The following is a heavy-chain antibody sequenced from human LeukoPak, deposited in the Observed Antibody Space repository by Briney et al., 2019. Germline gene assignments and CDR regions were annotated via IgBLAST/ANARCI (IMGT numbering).Heavy chain of an antibody. CDR1: GFTFSSYW. CDR3: ARRIQGMAPYYFDY. CDR2: IKSDGGST. D-gene: IGHD5-24*01. Sequence: GGSLRLSCTASGFTFSSYWMHWVRQAPGKGLVWVSRIKSDGGSTSYADSVKGRFTISRDNAKNTLYLQMNSLRAEDTAVYYCARRIQGMAPYYFDYWGQGTLVTVSS. V-gene: IGHV3-74*01. J-gene: IGHJ4*02.